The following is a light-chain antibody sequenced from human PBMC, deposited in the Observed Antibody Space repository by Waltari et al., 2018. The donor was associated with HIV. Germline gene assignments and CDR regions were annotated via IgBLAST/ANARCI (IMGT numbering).Light chain of an antibody. CDR2: SNN. Sequence: QSVLTQPPSASGTPGQRVTISCSGSSSNIGSNTVNWSQQLPGTAPKLIIYSNNQRPSGVPNRFSGSKSGTSASLAISGLQSEDEADYYCAEWDDSLNGLWVFGGGTKLTVL. CDR3: AEWDDSLNGLWV. J-gene: IGLJ3*02. V-gene: IGLV1-44*01. CDR1: SSNIGSNT.